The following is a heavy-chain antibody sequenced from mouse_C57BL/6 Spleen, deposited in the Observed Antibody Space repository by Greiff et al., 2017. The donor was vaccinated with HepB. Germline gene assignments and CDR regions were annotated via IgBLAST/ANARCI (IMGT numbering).Heavy chain of an antibody. CDR1: GYAFSSSW. CDR2: IYPGDGDT. D-gene: IGHD1-1*01. V-gene: IGHV1-82*01. Sequence: VQLQQSGPELVKPGASVKISCKASGYAFSSSWMNWVKQRPGKGLEWIGRIYPGDGDTNYNGKFKGKATLTADKSSSTAYMQLSSLTSEDSAVYFCARFGTTVVATDYWGQGTTLTVSS. CDR3: ARFGTTVVATDY. J-gene: IGHJ2*01.